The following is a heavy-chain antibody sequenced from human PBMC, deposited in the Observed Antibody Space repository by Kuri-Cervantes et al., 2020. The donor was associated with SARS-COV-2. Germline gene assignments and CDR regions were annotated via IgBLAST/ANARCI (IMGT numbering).Heavy chain of an antibody. D-gene: IGHD3-10*01. CDR1: GFTFSNAW. V-gene: IGHV3-15*01. CDR3: TTVRFGELLQYYFDY. Sequence: GGSLRLSCAASGFTFSNAWMSWVRQAPGKGLEWVGRIKSKTDGGTTDYAAPVKGRFTISRDDSKNTLYLQMNSLKTEDTAVYYRTTVRFGELLQYYFDYWGQGTLVTVSS. CDR2: IKSKTDGGTT. J-gene: IGHJ4*02.